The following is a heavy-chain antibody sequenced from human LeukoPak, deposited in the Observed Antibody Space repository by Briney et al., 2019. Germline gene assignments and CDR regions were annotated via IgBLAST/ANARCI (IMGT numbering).Heavy chain of an antibody. D-gene: IGHD1-1*01. Sequence: SQTLSLTCAISGDSVSSNSVAWNWIGHSPSRGLEGLGRTYYRSKWYNDYAVSVKSRITINADTSENEFSLQLNSVTPEDTAVYYCARYNWNDVRWFDPWGQGILVTVSS. V-gene: IGHV6-1*01. CDR1: GDSVSSNSVA. CDR3: ARYNWNDVRWFDP. J-gene: IGHJ5*02. CDR2: TYYRSKWYN.